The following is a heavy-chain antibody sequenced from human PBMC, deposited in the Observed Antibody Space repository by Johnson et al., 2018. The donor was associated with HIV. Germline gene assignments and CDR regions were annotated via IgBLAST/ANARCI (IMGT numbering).Heavy chain of an antibody. CDR1: GFTFSSYA. Sequence: QVQLVESGGGVVQPGRSLRLSCAASGFTFSSYAMHWVRQAPGKGLEWVAVISYDGSNKYYADSVKGRFTISRANSKYTLYLQMNSLRAEDTAVYYCARSGFLRNYNFWSGLGPSDDAFDIWGQGTMVTVSS. CDR2: ISYDGSNK. CDR3: ARSGFLRNYNFWSGLGPSDDAFDI. J-gene: IGHJ3*02. V-gene: IGHV3-30*04. D-gene: IGHD3-3*01.